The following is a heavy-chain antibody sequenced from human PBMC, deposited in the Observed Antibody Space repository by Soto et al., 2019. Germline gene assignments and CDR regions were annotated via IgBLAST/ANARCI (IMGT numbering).Heavy chain of an antibody. D-gene: IGHD5-18*01. CDR1: GGSISSYY. V-gene: IGHV4-59*01. CDR2: IYYSGST. J-gene: IGHJ4*02. Sequence: SETLSLTCTVSGGSISSYYWSWIRQPPGKGLEWIGYIYYSGSTNYNPSLKSRVTISVDTSKNQFSLKLSSVTAADTAVYYCARGGYSYGYGYWGQGTLVTVSS. CDR3: ARGGYSYGYGY.